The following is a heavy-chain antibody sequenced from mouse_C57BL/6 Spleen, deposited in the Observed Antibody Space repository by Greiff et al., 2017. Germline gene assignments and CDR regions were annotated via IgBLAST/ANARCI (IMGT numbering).Heavy chain of an antibody. D-gene: IGHD1-1*01. V-gene: IGHV2-4*01. CDR3: AKNPHADYDWYFDV. CDR1: GFSLTSYG. CDR2: IWSGGST. J-gene: IGHJ1*03. Sequence: VQLQQSGPGLVQPSQSLSITCTASGFSLTSYGVHWVRQPPGKGLEWLGVIWSGGSTDYNAAFISRLSISKDNSKSQVFFKMNSLQADDTAIYYCAKNPHADYDWYFDVWGTGTTVTVSS.